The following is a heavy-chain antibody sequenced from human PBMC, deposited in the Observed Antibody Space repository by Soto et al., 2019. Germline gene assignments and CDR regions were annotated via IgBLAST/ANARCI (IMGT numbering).Heavy chain of an antibody. CDR2: ISSSSSYI. Sequence: EVQLVESGGGLAKLGGSLRLSCAASGFTFSIYSMNWVRQAPGKGLEWVSFISSSSSYIYYADSVKGRFTISRDNAKNSLYLQMNSLRAEDTAVYYCAGDPGGGVSSRFDPWGQGTLVTVSS. D-gene: IGHD2-15*01. J-gene: IGHJ5*02. CDR1: GFTFSIYS. V-gene: IGHV3-21*01. CDR3: AGDPGGGVSSRFDP.